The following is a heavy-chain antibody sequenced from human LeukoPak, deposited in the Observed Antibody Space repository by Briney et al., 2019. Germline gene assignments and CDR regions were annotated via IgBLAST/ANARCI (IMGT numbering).Heavy chain of an antibody. Sequence: AASVKVSCKASGYTFTGYYMHWVRQAPGQGLEWMGRINPNSGGTNYAQKFQGRVTITADKSTSTAYMELSSLRSEDTAVYYCARSGDQDFDYWGQGTLVTVSS. CDR3: ARSGDQDFDY. CDR1: GYTFTGYY. CDR2: INPNSGGT. V-gene: IGHV1-2*06. J-gene: IGHJ4*02. D-gene: IGHD7-27*01.